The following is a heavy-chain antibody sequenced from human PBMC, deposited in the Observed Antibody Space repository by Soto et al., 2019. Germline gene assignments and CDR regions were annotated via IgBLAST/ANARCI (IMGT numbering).Heavy chain of an antibody. CDR2: VYYTGST. D-gene: IGHD3-22*01. CDR3: ARGRTVRNYADDSSDYFYFFDY. J-gene: IGHJ4*02. CDR1: GDSISTFY. V-gene: IGHV4-59*01. Sequence: SSETLSLTCTVSGDSISTFYWGWMRQSPGKELEWIGYVYYTGSTNYNPSLKSRVTISVDRSKNQFSLKLTSANAADTAVYYCARGRTVRNYADDSSDYFYFFDYWGQGTQVTVYS.